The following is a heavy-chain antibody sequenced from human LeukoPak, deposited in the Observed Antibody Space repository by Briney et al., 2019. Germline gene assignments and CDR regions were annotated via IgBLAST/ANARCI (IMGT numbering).Heavy chain of an antibody. J-gene: IGHJ5*02. CDR2: ISSKSDGGTT. CDR3: ATDVSNCFET. CDR1: ELAFKNVW. Sequence: GGSLRLSCGASELAFKNVWMSWVRQAPGKGLEWVGRISSKSDGGTTDYAAPVKGRFTISRDDSKNTLYLQMSSLRTEDTAVYYCATDVSNCFETWGLGTLVTVSS. V-gene: IGHV3-15*05.